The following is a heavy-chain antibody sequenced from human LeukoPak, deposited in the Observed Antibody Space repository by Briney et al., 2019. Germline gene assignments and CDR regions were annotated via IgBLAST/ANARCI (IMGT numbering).Heavy chain of an antibody. J-gene: IGHJ6*02. CDR3: ASNSGSYRNYYGMDV. Sequence: GASVKVSCKASGYTFTSYYMHWVRQAPGQGHEWVGIINPSGGSTSYAQKFQGRVTMTRDTSTSTVYMELSSLRSEDTAVYYCASNSGSYRNYYGMDVWGQGTTVTVSS. CDR1: GYTFTSYY. D-gene: IGHD1-26*01. CDR2: INPSGGST. V-gene: IGHV1-46*01.